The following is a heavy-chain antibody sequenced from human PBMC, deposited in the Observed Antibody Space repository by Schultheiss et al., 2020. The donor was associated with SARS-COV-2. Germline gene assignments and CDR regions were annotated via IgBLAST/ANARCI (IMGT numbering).Heavy chain of an antibody. CDR1: GFTFSSYW. CDR2: INSDGSST. V-gene: IGHV3-74*01. Sequence: GGSLRLSCAASGFTFSSYWMHWVRQAPGKGLVWVSRINSDGSSTSYADSVKGRFTISRDNAKNTLYLQMNSLRAEDTAVYYCARVKADIWYTNRNAGSLDYWGQGTLVTVSS. D-gene: IGHD5-12*01. J-gene: IGHJ4*02. CDR3: ARVKADIWYTNRNAGSLDY.